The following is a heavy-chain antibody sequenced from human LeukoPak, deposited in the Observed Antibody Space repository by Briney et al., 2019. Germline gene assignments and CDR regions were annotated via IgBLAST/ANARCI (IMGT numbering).Heavy chain of an antibody. CDR3: AKDTGTTIWSGYYNYYYYMDV. CDR2: INHSGST. CDR1: GGSFSGYY. J-gene: IGHJ6*03. Sequence: PSETLSLTCAAYGGSFSGYYWSWIRPPPGKGLEWVGEINHSGSTNHNPSLKSRVTISVNTSKNQFSLKLRYVTAADTAVYYCAKDTGTTIWSGYYNYYYYMDVWGKGTTVTVSS. V-gene: IGHV4-34*01. D-gene: IGHD3-3*01.